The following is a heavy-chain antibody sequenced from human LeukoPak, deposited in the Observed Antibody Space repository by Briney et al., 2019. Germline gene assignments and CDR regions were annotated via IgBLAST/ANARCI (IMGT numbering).Heavy chain of an antibody. V-gene: IGHV3-7*01. CDR2: IKQDGSEK. Sequence: GGSLRLSCAASGFTFSSYWMSWVRQAPGKGLEWVGNIKQDGSEKYYVDSVKGGFTISRDNAKNSLYLQMTSLRAEDTAVYYCARAMRRELLQYYYYMDVWGEGTTVTVSS. J-gene: IGHJ6*03. CDR3: ARAMRRELLQYYYYMDV. CDR1: GFTFSSYW. D-gene: IGHD1-26*01.